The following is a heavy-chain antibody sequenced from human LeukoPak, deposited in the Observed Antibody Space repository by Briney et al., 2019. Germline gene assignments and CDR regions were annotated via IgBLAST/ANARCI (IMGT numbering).Heavy chain of an antibody. Sequence: ASVKVSCKASGYTFTGYYMHWVRQAPGQGLEWMGWINPNSGGTNYAQKFQGRVTMTRDTSISTAYMELSRLRSDDTAVYYRARDYREYSSSIGGWFDPWGQGTLVTVSS. CDR1: GYTFTGYY. J-gene: IGHJ5*02. CDR3: ARDYREYSSSIGGWFDP. V-gene: IGHV1-2*02. CDR2: INPNSGGT. D-gene: IGHD6-6*01.